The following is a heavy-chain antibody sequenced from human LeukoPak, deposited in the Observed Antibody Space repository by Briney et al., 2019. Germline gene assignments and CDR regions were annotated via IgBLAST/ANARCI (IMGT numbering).Heavy chain of an antibody. CDR2: IWYDGSNK. CDR3: ARSLTMATMDY. J-gene: IGHJ4*02. CDR1: GFTFSRYG. D-gene: IGHD5-24*01. V-gene: IGHV3-33*01. Sequence: GGSLRLSCAASGFTFSRYGMHWVRQAPGKGLEWVAVIWYDGSNKYYADSVKGRFTISRDNSKNTLYLQMNSLRAEDTAVYYCARSLTMATMDYWGQGTLVTVSS.